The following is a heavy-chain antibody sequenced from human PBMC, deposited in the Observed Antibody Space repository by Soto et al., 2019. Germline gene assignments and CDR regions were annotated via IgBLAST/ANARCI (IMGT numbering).Heavy chain of an antibody. Sequence: QVKLVQSGGEVKKPGASVKIYCKASGYTFSSYGISWVRKAPGQGLEWMGWISAYNGNTNYAQKFQGRVTMTTDTSTSTAYMELRRLRSDDTAIYYCARTLNEWLLGLEWGQGTLVTVSS. J-gene: IGHJ4*02. D-gene: IGHD3-3*01. CDR1: GYTFSSYG. CDR3: ARTLNEWLLGLE. V-gene: IGHV1-18*01. CDR2: ISAYNGNT.